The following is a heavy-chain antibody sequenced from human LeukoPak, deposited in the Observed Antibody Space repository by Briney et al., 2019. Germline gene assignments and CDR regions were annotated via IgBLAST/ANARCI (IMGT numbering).Heavy chain of an antibody. CDR2: IHSSGYT. Sequence: PSETLSLTCTVSGGSLSGNYWSWIRQPPGQGLEWIAYIHSSGYTNYNPSLMSRVTISIDTSKNQFSLRVTSVTAADTAMYYCAQRQSPTSGSYDYFDPWGQGTLVTASS. CDR3: AQRQSPTSGSYDYFDP. CDR1: GGSLSGNY. J-gene: IGHJ5*02. D-gene: IGHD1-26*01. V-gene: IGHV4-4*09.